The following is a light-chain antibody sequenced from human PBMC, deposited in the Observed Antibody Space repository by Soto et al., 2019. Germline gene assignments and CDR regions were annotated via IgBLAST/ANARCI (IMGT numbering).Light chain of an antibody. CDR2: DTS. V-gene: IGKV3-15*01. J-gene: IGKJ4*01. CDR1: QSLSSN. Sequence: EIVLTQSPATLYVSPGERATLSCRASQSLSSNVAWYQQRPRQAPRLLIFDTSSRASDVQARFSGGGSGTEFTLTIASLQSEDFAIYYCQQYNRWPRMLSFGGGTKVELK. CDR3: QQYNRWPRMLS.